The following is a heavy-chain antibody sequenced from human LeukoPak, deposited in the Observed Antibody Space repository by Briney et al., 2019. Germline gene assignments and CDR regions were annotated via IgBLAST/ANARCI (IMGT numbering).Heavy chain of an antibody. J-gene: IGHJ3*02. CDR1: GFTFDDYA. V-gene: IGHV3-9*01. D-gene: IGHD6-6*01. CDR2: ISWNSGSI. Sequence: PGRSLRLSCAASGFTFDDYAMHWVRHAPGKGLEWVSGISWNSGSIGYADSVKGRFTISRDNAKNSLYLQMNSLRAEDTALYYCAKDTMEYSSSAFDIWGQGTMVTVSS. CDR3: AKDTMEYSSSAFDI.